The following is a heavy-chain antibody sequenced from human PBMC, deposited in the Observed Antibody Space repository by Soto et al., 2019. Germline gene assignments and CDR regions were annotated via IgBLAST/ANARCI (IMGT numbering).Heavy chain of an antibody. D-gene: IGHD3-3*01. Sequence: GASVKVSCKASGFTFTSSAMQWVRQARGQRLEWIGWIVVGSGNTNYAQKFQERVTITRDMSTSTAYMELSSLRSEDTAVYYCAAVRRYDFWSGYLHWFDPWGQGTLVTVSS. CDR1: GFTFTSSA. V-gene: IGHV1-58*02. J-gene: IGHJ5*02. CDR2: IVVGSGNT. CDR3: AAVRRYDFWSGYLHWFDP.